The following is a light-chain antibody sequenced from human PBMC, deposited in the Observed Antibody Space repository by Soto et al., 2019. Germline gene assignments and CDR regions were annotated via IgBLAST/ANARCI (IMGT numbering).Light chain of an antibody. J-gene: IGLJ1*01. CDR3: TSSASSSPFV. Sequence: QSVLTQPASVSGSPGQSITISCTGTGSDVGGYKYVSWYQQLPGKAPKLMIYDVSYRPSGVSDRFSGSKSGNTASLIISGLQAEDEADYYRTSSASSSPFVLGTGPSSPS. V-gene: IGLV2-14*01. CDR2: DVS. CDR1: GSDVGGYKY.